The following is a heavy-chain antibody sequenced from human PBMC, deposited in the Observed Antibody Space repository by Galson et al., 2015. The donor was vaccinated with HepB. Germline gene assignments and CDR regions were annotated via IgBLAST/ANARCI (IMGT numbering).Heavy chain of an antibody. CDR1: GFTFSSYG. J-gene: IGHJ4*02. Sequence: SLRLSCAASGFTFSSYGMHWVRQAPGKGLEWAAFIRYDGSNKYYADSVKGRFTIPRDNSKNTLYLQMNSLRAEDTAVYYCAKDATLTGDTMYYFDYWGQGTLVTVSS. CDR3: AKDATLTGDTMYYFDY. D-gene: IGHD7-27*01. CDR2: IRYDGSNK. V-gene: IGHV3-30*02.